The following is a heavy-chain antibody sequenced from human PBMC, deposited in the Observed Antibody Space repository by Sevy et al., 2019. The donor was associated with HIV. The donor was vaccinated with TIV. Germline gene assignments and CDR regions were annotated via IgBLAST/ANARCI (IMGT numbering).Heavy chain of an antibody. Sequence: GGSLRLSCVATGFSFSNYWMHWVRQAPGKGLVWVSRINSDGSSTSYADSVKGRFTISRDNAQNTLFLQMNSLRAEDTAVYYCARGPPNIVVVPVESASSPNVYYYGMDVWGQGTTVTVSS. D-gene: IGHD2-2*01. V-gene: IGHV3-74*01. CDR1: GFSFSNYW. J-gene: IGHJ6*02. CDR3: ARGPPNIVVVPVESASSPNVYYYGMDV. CDR2: INSDGSST.